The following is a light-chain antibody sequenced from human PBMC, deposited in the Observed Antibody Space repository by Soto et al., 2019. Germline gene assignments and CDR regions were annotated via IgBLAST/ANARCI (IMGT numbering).Light chain of an antibody. Sequence: DIQMTQSPSSVSASVGDRVTITCRASQGISSWLGWYQQKPGKAPKLLIYAASSLQSGVTARFSGSGSGTDYTLTISSLQPEDFATYYCQQANSFRPNFGQGTRLEIK. V-gene: IGKV1D-12*01. CDR1: QGISSW. CDR2: AAS. J-gene: IGKJ5*01. CDR3: QQANSFRPN.